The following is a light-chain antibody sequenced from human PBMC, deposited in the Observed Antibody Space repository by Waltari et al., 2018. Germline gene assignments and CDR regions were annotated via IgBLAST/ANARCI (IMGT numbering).Light chain of an antibody. CDR2: GAS. Sequence: DIQMTQSPSSVSACVGDTVTITCRASQGISIWLAWYQQRPGRAPKLLIYGASSWQSGVPSRFSGSGSGTDFTLTITSLQPEDFATYYCQPAYSFPFTFGGGTRVEI. CDR1: QGISIW. J-gene: IGKJ4*01. CDR3: QPAYSFPFT. V-gene: IGKV1D-12*01.